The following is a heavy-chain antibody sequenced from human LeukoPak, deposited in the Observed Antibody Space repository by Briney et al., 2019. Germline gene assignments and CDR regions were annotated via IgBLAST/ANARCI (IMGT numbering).Heavy chain of an antibody. J-gene: IGHJ4*02. CDR2: IYYSGST. V-gene: IGHV4-59*01. CDR1: GGSISSYY. Sequence: SETLSLTCTVSGGSISSYYWSWIRQPPGKRLEWIGYIYYSGSTNYNPSLKSRVTISVDTSKNQFSLKLSSVTAADTAVYYCARVPGYGDFVFDYWGQGTLVTVSS. D-gene: IGHD4-17*01. CDR3: ARVPGYGDFVFDY.